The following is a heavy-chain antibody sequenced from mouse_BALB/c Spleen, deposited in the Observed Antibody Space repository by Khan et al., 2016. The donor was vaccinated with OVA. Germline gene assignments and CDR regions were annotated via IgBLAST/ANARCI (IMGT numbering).Heavy chain of an antibody. Sequence: EVQLQESGPELVKPGASVKISCKASGHTFTDYNMHWVKQSHGKSLEWIGYIYPSNGGTGSNQKFKSKATLTVDNSSSTAYMELRSLTFEDSAVYYCARSRGPGYDYCFDYWGQGTTLTVSS. J-gene: IGHJ2*01. V-gene: IGHV1S29*02. CDR2: IYPSNGGT. CDR1: GHTFTDYN. CDR3: ARSRGPGYDYCFDY. D-gene: IGHD2-4*01.